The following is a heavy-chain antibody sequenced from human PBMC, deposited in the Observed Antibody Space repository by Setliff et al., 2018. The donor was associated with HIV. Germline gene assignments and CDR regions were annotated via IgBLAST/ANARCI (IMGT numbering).Heavy chain of an antibody. Sequence: GASVKVSCKASGGTFSSYAISWVRQAPGQGLEWMGGIIPIFGTANYAQKFQGRVTTTEDTSTDTAYMELSSLRPEDTAVYYCTRSRRRLDAFDIWGQGTMVTVSS. V-gene: IGHV1-69*06. CDR3: TRSRRRLDAFDI. CDR1: GGTFSSYA. J-gene: IGHJ3*02. D-gene: IGHD6-25*01. CDR2: IIPIFGTA.